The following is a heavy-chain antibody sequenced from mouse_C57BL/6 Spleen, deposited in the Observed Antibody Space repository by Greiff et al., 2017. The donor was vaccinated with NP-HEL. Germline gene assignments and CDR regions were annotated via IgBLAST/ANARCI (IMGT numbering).Heavy chain of an antibody. CDR2: INPSTGGT. J-gene: IGHJ1*03. CDR1: GYSFTGYY. CDR3: AYYGSSYGYFDV. V-gene: IGHV1-42*01. Sequence: VHVKQSGPELVKPGASVKISCKASGYSFTGYYMNWVKQSPEKSLEWIGEINPSTGGTTYNQKFKAKATLTVDKSSSTAYMQLKSLTSEDSAVYYCAYYGSSYGYFDVWGTGTTVTVSS. D-gene: IGHD1-1*01.